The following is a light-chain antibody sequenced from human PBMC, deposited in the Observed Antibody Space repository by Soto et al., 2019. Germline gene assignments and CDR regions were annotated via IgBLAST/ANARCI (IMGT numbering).Light chain of an antibody. Sequence: EIVLTQSPGTLSLSPGERATLSCRASQSVNSLYLAWYQQKPGQAPRLLIYDASNRATGIPDRFSGSGSGTDFTLTISRLEPEDFAVYYCQWYSGSHTFGGGTKVEIK. V-gene: IGKV3-20*01. CDR2: DAS. J-gene: IGKJ4*01. CDR3: QWYSGSHT. CDR1: QSVNSLY.